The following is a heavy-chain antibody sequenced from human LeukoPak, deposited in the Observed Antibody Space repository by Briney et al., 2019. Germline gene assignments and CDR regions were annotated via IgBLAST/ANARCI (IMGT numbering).Heavy chain of an antibody. D-gene: IGHD2-15*01. J-gene: IGHJ4*02. Sequence: ASVKVSCKASGYTFTGYYMHWVRQAPGQGLEWMGWINPNSGGTNYAQKFQGRVTRTRDTSISTAYMELSRLRSDDTAVYYCSVNYCSGGSCYMLWGQGTLVTVSS. CDR1: GYTFTGYY. CDR2: INPNSGGT. V-gene: IGHV1-2*02. CDR3: SVNYCSGGSCYML.